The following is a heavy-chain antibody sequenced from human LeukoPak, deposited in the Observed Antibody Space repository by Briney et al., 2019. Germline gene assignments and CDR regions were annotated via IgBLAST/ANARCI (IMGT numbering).Heavy chain of an antibody. J-gene: IGHJ4*02. CDR3: AKASTITMIVVVITDFDY. V-gene: IGHV3-30*18. CDR2: MSYDGGNE. D-gene: IGHD3-22*01. CDR1: GFTFSSYG. Sequence: GGSLRLSCAASGFTFSSYGMHWVRQAPGKGLEWVAAMSYDGGNEYYADSVKGRFTISRDNSKNTLYLQMNSLRAEDTAVYYCAKASTITMIVVVITDFDYWGQGTLVTVSS.